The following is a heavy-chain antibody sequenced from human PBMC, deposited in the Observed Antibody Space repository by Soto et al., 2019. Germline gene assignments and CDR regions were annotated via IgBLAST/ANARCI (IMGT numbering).Heavy chain of an antibody. CDR1: GYTLTSYG. D-gene: IGHD5-18*01. Sequence: GASVKVSCKASGYTLTSYGISWVRQAPGQGLEWMGWISAYNGSTNYAQKFQGRVTMTTDTSTSTAYMELRSLRSDDTAVYYCARVVVDTAMVIFDYWGQGTLVTVSS. V-gene: IGHV1-18*01. J-gene: IGHJ4*02. CDR2: ISAYNGST. CDR3: ARVVVDTAMVIFDY.